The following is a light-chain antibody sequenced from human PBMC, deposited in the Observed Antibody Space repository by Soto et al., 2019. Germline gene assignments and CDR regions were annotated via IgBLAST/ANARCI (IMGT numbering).Light chain of an antibody. CDR3: QQYNNWPPYT. V-gene: IGKV3-15*01. CDR2: GAS. Sequence: DTVMTQSPAILSVSPGERATLSCRASQSVSSNLAWYQQKPGQAPRLLIYGASTRATGIPARFSGSGSGTEFTLTISSLQSEDFAVYYCQQYNNWPPYTFGQGTKLEIK. J-gene: IGKJ2*01. CDR1: QSVSSN.